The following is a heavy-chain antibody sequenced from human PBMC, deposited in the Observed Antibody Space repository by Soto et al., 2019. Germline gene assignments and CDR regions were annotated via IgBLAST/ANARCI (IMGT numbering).Heavy chain of an antibody. CDR2: ISSSSSTI. J-gene: IGHJ4*02. V-gene: IGHV3-48*02. Sequence: GGSLRLSCAASGFTFSSYSMNWVRQAPGKGLEWVSYISSSSSTIYYADSVKGRFTISRDNAKNSLYLQMNSLRDEDTAVYYCASTTLYTAMGGCFDYWGQGTLVTVSS. D-gene: IGHD5-18*01. CDR3: ASTTLYTAMGGCFDY. CDR1: GFTFSSYS.